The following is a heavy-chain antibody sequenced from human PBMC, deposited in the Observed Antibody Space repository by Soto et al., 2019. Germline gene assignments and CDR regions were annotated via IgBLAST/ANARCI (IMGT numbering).Heavy chain of an antibody. CDR2: ISGGVRPI. V-gene: IGHV3-48*02. Sequence: EVQLVESGGGSVQPGWSLRLSCSASGFTFSTFSMNWVRQAPGRGLDWISYISGGVRPISYADSVKGRFTISRDNAKNSLYLQMDSLTDEDTAVYYCARDLGWAFDSWGQGTLVTVSS. D-gene: IGHD6-19*01. J-gene: IGHJ4*02. CDR3: ARDLGWAFDS. CDR1: GFTFSTFS.